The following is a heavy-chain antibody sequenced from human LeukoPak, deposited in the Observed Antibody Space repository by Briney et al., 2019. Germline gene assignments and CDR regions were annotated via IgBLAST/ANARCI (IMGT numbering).Heavy chain of an antibody. CDR2: IVTSDSNT. Sequence: GASMKFSSTASGYSFTSYWISWVRQMPGKGLEWWRRIVTSDSNTNYSPSFQGHVTISADKSISTAYLQWSSLKASDTAMYYCARRRSLYRSNGMVVWGQGATVAVSS. D-gene: IGHD6-13*01. V-gene: IGHV5-10-1*01. J-gene: IGHJ6*02. CDR1: GYSFTSYW. CDR3: ARRRSLYRSNGMVV.